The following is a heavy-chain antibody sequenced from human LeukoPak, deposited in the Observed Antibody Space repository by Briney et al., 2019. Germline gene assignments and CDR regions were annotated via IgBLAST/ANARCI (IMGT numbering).Heavy chain of an antibody. V-gene: IGHV3-15*07. CDR1: GFTFGNAW. Sequence: GGSLRLSCAASGFTFGNAWMSWVRQAPGKGLEWVGRIKSKADGGTTDYTAPVKGRFTISRDDSKNTLYLQLNSLKTEDTAMYHCTTYDPGYCTGGSCYYYGMDVWGQGTTVTVSS. J-gene: IGHJ6*02. CDR2: IKSKADGGTT. D-gene: IGHD2-15*01. CDR3: TTYDPGYCTGGSCYYYGMDV.